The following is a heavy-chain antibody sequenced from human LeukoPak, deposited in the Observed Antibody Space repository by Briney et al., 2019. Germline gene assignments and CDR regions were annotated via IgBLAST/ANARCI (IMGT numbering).Heavy chain of an antibody. CDR3: ARDWYSSSWPEFDY. Sequence: ASVKVSCKASGYTFTGYYMHWVRQAPGQGLEWMGWISAYNGNTNYAQKLQGRVTMTTDTSTSTAYMELRSLRSDDTAVYYCARDWYSSSWPEFDYWGQGTLVTVSS. J-gene: IGHJ4*02. D-gene: IGHD6-13*01. V-gene: IGHV1-18*04. CDR1: GYTFTGYY. CDR2: ISAYNGNT.